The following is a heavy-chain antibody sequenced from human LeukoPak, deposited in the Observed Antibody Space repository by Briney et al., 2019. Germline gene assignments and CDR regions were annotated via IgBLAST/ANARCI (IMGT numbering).Heavy chain of an antibody. Sequence: PGGSLRLSCAASGFTFTTYWMGWVRQAPGKGLEWVASIKPDGSEKYYVDSVKGRFTISRDSAENTVYLQMESLKGEDTAFYYCARESSGGYYFDVFDMWGQGTMVTVSS. CDR3: ARESSGGYYFDVFDM. CDR2: IKPDGSEK. J-gene: IGHJ3*02. CDR1: GFTFTTYW. V-gene: IGHV3-7*01. D-gene: IGHD3-22*01.